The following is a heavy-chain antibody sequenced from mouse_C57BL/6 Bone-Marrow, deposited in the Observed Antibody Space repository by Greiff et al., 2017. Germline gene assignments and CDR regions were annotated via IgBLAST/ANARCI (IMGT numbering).Heavy chain of an antibody. D-gene: IGHD2-1*01. V-gene: IGHV1-52*01. CDR2: IDPSDSET. CDR1: GYTFTSYW. J-gene: IGHJ3*01. Sequence: QVQLQQPGAELVRPGSSVKLSCKASGYTFTSYWMHWVKQRPIQGLEWIGNIDPSDSETHYNQKFKDKATLTVDKSSSTAYMQLSSLTSEDSAVYYCARGNYGNYAWFAYWGQGTRVTVSA. CDR3: ARGNYGNYAWFAY.